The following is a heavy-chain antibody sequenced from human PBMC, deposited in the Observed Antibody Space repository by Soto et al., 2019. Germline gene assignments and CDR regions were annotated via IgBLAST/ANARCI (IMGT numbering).Heavy chain of an antibody. V-gene: IGHV5-51*01. D-gene: IGHD5-12*01. CDR1: GYDFTRTW. CDR2: IYPGDSET. Sequence: GESRKIACTGSGYDFTRTWIGWVRQLPGKGLDCMGIIYPGDSETRYRPSFQGQVNTSADNSIRTAYLQWSSLKTSDSAMYYCARLVGGYDSYFDHWGQGTRVNVSS. J-gene: IGHJ4*02. CDR3: ARLVGGYDSYFDH.